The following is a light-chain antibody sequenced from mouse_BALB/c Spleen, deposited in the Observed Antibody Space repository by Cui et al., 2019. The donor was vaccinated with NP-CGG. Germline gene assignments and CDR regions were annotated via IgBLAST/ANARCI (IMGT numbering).Light chain of an antibody. CDR2: GTN. CDR1: TGAVTTSNY. CDR3: ALWYSNHWV. J-gene: IGLJ1*01. Sequence: QGVVTEKCAHTTSPGGTVTLTCRSSTGAVTTSNYANWVQEKPDHLFTGLIGGTNNRAPGIPARFSGSLIGDKAALTITGAQTEDDAIYFCALWYSNHWVFGGGTKLTVL. V-gene: IGLV1*01.